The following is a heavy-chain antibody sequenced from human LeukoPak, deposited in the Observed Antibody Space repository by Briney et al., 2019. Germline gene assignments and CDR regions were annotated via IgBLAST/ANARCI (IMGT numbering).Heavy chain of an antibody. CDR3: ARSYDSRGFYYYGMDV. V-gene: IGHV4-59*01. D-gene: IGHD3-22*01. CDR2: IYYSGST. CDR1: GGSINRYY. Sequence: SETLSLTCTVSGGSINRYYGSWIRQPPGKGLEWIGYIYYSGSTHYNPSLESRVTISVDTSKDRSSLKLSSVTAADTAVYYCARSYDSRGFYYYGMDVWGQGTTVTVSS. J-gene: IGHJ6*02.